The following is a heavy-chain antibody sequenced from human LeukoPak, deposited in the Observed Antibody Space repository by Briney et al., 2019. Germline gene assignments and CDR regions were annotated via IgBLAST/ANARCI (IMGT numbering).Heavy chain of an antibody. Sequence: GGSLRLSCAASGFAFNTYAMHWVRQAPGKGLEWVAVISYDGSNKYYADSVKGRFTISRDNSKNTLYLQMNSLRAEDTAVYYCARGLSIAVAPFDPWGQGTLVTVSS. CDR1: GFAFNTYA. D-gene: IGHD6-19*01. J-gene: IGHJ5*02. V-gene: IGHV3-30*19. CDR3: ARGLSIAVAPFDP. CDR2: ISYDGSNK.